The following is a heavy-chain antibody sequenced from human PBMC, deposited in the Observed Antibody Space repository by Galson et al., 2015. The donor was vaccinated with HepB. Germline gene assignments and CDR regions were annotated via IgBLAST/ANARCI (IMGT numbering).Heavy chain of an antibody. D-gene: IGHD4-11*01. CDR2: ISYDGSQE. CDR1: GFTFRRYA. CDR3: ANEDSSNYLDF. J-gene: IGHJ4*02. V-gene: IGHV3-30*18. Sequence: SLRLSCAASGFTFRRYAIHWVRQAPGKGLEWVAVISYDGSQEYYGDSVKGRFTISSDNSQDMVYLQLNSLRAEDTCVSYCANEDSSNYLDFWGQGAPVTV.